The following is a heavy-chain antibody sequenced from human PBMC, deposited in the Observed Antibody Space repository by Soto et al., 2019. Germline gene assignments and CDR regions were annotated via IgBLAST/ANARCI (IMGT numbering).Heavy chain of an antibody. CDR1: GGSISSSSYY. J-gene: IGHJ4*02. Sequence: PSETLSLTCTVSGGSISSSSYYWGWIRQPPGKGLEWIGSIYYSGSTYYNPSLKSRVTISVDTSKNQFSLKLSSVTAADTAVYYCARRKRTLAARPSPFDYGGQGTLVTVSS. CDR3: ARRKRTLAARPSPFDY. D-gene: IGHD6-6*01. CDR2: IYYSGST. V-gene: IGHV4-39*01.